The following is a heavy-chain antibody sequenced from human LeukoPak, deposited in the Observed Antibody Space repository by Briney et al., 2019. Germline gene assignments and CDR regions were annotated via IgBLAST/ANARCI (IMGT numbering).Heavy chain of an antibody. J-gene: IGHJ5*02. CDR1: GGSFSGYY. CDR3: ARGGVGPTTNGFDP. CDR2: VYHTGST. Sequence: SETLSLTCAVYGGSFSGYYWSWIRQPPGKGLEWIGEVYHTGSTYYNPSLASRVTISVDRSKNQFSLRLTSVTAADTAVFYCARGGVGPTTNGFDPWGQGTLVTVSS. D-gene: IGHD1-26*01. V-gene: IGHV4-34*01.